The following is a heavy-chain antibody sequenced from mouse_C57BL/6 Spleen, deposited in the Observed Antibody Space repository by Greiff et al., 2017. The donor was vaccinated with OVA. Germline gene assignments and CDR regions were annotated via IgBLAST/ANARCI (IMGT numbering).Heavy chain of an antibody. CDR2: ISYDGSN. J-gene: IGHJ2*01. D-gene: IGHD1-2*01. V-gene: IGHV3-6*01. CDR1: GYSITSGYY. Sequence: EVQLVESGPGLVKPSQSLSLTCSVTGYSITSGYYWNWIRQFPGNKLEWMGYISYDGSNNYNPSLKNRISITRDTSKNQFFLKLNSVTTEDTATYYCAREGTAGYFDYWGQGTTLTVSS. CDR3: AREGTAGYFDY.